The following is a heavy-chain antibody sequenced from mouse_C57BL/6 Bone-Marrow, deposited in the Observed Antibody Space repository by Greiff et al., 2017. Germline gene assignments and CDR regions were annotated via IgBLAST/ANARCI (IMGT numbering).Heavy chain of an antibody. Sequence: VQLKQSGPVLVKPGASVKMSCKASGYTFTDYYMNWVQQSHGKSLEWIGVINPYNGGTSYNQKFKGKATLTVDKSSSTAYMALHRLTSEDSAVYYCAGGDDYGSMDYWGQGTSVTVSS. CDR1: GYTFTDYY. CDR2: INPYNGGT. D-gene: IGHD1-1*01. CDR3: AGGDDYGSMDY. V-gene: IGHV1-19*01. J-gene: IGHJ4*01.